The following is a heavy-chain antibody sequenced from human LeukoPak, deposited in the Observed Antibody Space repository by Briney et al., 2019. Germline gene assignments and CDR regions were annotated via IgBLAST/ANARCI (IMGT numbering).Heavy chain of an antibody. Sequence: GGSLRLSCAASGFTFSSYAMSWVRQAPGKGLEWVAVISYDGSNKYYADSVKGRFTISRDNSKNPLYLQMNSLRAEDTAVYYCARHGPPRAYNWNDAYFDYWGQGTLVTVSS. CDR1: GFTFSSYA. CDR3: ARHGPPRAYNWNDAYFDY. D-gene: IGHD1-1*01. CDR2: ISYDGSNK. J-gene: IGHJ4*02. V-gene: IGHV3-30-3*01.